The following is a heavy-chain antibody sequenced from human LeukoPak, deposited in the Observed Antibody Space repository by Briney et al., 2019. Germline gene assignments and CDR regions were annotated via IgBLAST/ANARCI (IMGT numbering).Heavy chain of an antibody. J-gene: IGHJ4*02. CDR3: AKSGYNRFDY. CDR1: GFIFSSYG. CDR2: ISGGGGSA. D-gene: IGHD5-24*01. V-gene: IGHV3-23*01. Sequence: PGGSLRLSCAASGFIFSSYGMTWVRQSPGKGLECVSAISGGGGSAYYADSVKGRFTMSRDNSKNTLYLQMNSLRAEDTAVYYCAKSGYNRFDYWGQGTLVTVSS.